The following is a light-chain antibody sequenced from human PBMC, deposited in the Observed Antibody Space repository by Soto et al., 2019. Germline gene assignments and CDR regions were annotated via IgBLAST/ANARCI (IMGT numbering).Light chain of an antibody. J-gene: IGKJ3*01. CDR2: WAP. CDR1: QTVLYSSNNKNY. CDR3: QHYSSTPPT. Sequence: DIVMTQSPDSLAVSLGERATINCKSSQTVLYSSNNKNYLAWYQQKPGQPPKLLISWAPTRESGVPDRFSGSGSGTDFTLTISSLQAEDVAVYYCQHYSSTPPTFGPGTTVDIK. V-gene: IGKV4-1*01.